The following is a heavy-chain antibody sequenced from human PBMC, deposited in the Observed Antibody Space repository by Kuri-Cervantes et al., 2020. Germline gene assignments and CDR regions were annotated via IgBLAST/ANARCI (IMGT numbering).Heavy chain of an antibody. Sequence: SQTLSLTCAISGDSVSSNSAAWNWIRQSPSRGLEWLGRTYYRSKWYNDYAVSVKSRITINPDTSKNQFSLQLNSVTPEDTALYYCAKGYGWGLSPGDYWGQGTLVTVSS. CDR2: TYYRSKWYN. J-gene: IGHJ4*02. D-gene: IGHD1-26*01. CDR3: AKGYGWGLSPGDY. CDR1: GDSVSSNSAA. V-gene: IGHV6-1*01.